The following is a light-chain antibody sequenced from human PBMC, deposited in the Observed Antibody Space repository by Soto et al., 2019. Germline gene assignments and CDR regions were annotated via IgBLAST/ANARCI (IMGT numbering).Light chain of an antibody. J-gene: IGLJ2*01. V-gene: IGLV2-18*02. Sequence: QSVLTQPPSVSGSPGQSVTISCTGTSSDVGSYNRVSWYQQPPGTAPKLMIYEVSNRPSGVPDRFSGSKSGNTASLTISGLQAEEEADYYCSSYTSSSTPVVFGGGTKLTVL. CDR3: SSYTSSSTPVV. CDR2: EVS. CDR1: SSDVGSYNR.